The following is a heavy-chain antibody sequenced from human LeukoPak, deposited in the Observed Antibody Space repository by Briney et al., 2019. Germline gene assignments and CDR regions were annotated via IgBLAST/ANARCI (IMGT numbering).Heavy chain of an antibody. V-gene: IGHV3-30*04. D-gene: IGHD2-21*01. Sequence: PGGSLRLSCAASGFTFSNYAMHWVRQPPGKGLEWVAIISYDGNNQYYTDSVKGRFTISRDNSKNTLYLQMNSLRTEDTAVYYCARDYLVYCGGDCYDDAFDIWGQGTMVAVSS. CDR2: ISYDGNNQ. CDR1: GFTFSNYA. J-gene: IGHJ3*02. CDR3: ARDYLVYCGGDCYDDAFDI.